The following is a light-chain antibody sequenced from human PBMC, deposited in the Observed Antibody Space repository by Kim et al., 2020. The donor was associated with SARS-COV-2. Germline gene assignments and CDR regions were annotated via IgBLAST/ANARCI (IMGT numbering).Light chain of an antibody. CDR1: QSVSSY. Sequence: LSPGERATPSWRASQSVSSYLAWYQQKPDQAPRLLIYDASNRATGIPARFSGSGSGTDFTLTISSLEPEDFAVYYCQQRSNWVTFGQGTRLEIK. CDR2: DAS. CDR3: QQRSNWVT. V-gene: IGKV3-11*01. J-gene: IGKJ5*01.